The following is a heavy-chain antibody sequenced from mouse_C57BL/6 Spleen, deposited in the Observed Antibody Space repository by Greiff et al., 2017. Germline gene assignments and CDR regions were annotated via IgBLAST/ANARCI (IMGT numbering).Heavy chain of an antibody. CDR2: ISSGGSYT. V-gene: IGHV5-6*01. CDR1: GFTFSSYG. Sequence: EVQGVESGGDLVKPGGSLKLSCAASGFTFSSYGMYWVRQTPDKRLEWVATISSGGSYTYYPDSVQGRFTISRDNAKNTLYLHMSSLESEDTAMYYCARQAWDYWGKGTTLTVSS. J-gene: IGHJ2*01. CDR3: ARQAWDY.